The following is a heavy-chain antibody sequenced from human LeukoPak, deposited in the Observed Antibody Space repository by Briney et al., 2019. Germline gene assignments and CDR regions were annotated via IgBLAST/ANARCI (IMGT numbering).Heavy chain of an antibody. V-gene: IGHV3-23*01. J-gene: IGHJ4*02. CDR3: AKGSYYYDSADYFDY. CDR2: ISGSGGNT. CDR1: GFTFSSYA. Sequence: GGSLRLSCAASGFTFSSYAMSWVRQAPGKGLEWFSTISGSGGNTYYADSVNGRFTISRDNSKNTLYLQMSSLRAEDTAVYYCAKGSYYYDSADYFDYWGQGTLVTVSS. D-gene: IGHD3-16*01.